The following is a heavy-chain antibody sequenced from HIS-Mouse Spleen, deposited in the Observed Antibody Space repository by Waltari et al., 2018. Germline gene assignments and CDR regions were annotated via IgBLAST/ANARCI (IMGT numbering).Heavy chain of an antibody. CDR3: AREIPYSSSWYDWYFDL. D-gene: IGHD6-13*01. J-gene: IGHJ2*01. Sequence: QLQLQESGPGLVKPSETLSLTCTVAGGSISSSIHSWVWIRQPPGKGLEWIGSIYYSGSTYYNPSLKSRVTISVDTSKNQFSLKLSSVTAADTAVYYCAREIPYSSSWYDWYFDLWGRGTLVTVSS. CDR2: IYYSGST. CDR1: GGSISSSIHS. V-gene: IGHV4-39*07.